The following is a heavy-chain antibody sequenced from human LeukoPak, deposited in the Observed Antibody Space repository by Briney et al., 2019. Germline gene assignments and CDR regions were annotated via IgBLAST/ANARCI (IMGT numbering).Heavy chain of an antibody. V-gene: IGHV3-23*01. Sequence: TGGSLRLSCAASGFTFSSYAMSWVRQAPGKGLEWVSAISGSGGSTYYADSVKGRFTISGDNSKNTLYLQMNSLRAEDTAVYYCAKWSGYDPYYVYWGQGTLVTVSS. CDR3: AKWSGYDPYYVY. CDR1: GFTFSSYA. D-gene: IGHD5-12*01. CDR2: ISGSGGST. J-gene: IGHJ4*02.